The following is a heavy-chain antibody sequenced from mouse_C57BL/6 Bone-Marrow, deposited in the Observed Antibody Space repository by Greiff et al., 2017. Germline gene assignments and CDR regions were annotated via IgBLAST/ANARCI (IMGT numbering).Heavy chain of an antibody. D-gene: IGHD1-1*01. CDR1: GFTFSDYG. J-gene: IGHJ3*01. V-gene: IGHV5-17*01. Sequence: EVMLVESGGGLVKPGGSLKLSCAASGFTFSDYGMHWVRQAPEKGLEWVAYISSGSSTIYYADTVKGRFTISRDNAKNTLFLQMTSLRSEDTAMYYCGRKGYGSSSLFAYWGQGTLVTVSA. CDR3: GRKGYGSSSLFAY. CDR2: ISSGSSTI.